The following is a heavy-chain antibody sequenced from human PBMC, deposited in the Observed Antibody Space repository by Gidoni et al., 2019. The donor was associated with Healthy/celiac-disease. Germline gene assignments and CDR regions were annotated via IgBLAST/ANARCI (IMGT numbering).Heavy chain of an antibody. CDR1: GGTFSSYA. V-gene: IGHV1-69*01. CDR2: IIPIFGTA. CDR3: ARGGGYSYGFHPKYYFDY. J-gene: IGHJ4*02. D-gene: IGHD5-18*01. Sequence: QVQLVQSGAEVKKPRSSVKVSCKASGGTFSSYAISWVRQAPGQGLEWMGGIIPIFGTANYAQKFQGRVTITADESTSTAYMELSSLRSEDTAVYYCARGGGYSYGFHPKYYFDYWGQGTLVTVSS.